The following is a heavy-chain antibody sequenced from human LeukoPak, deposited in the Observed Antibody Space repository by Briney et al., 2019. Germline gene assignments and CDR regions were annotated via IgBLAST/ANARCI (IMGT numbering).Heavy chain of an antibody. D-gene: IGHD1-26*01. CDR3: ATVGATTAGGSDF. CDR2: ISRYSGDT. J-gene: IGHJ4*02. CDR1: GYTFTDYN. Sequence: ASVKVSCKASGYTFTDYNMHWVRQAPGQGLEWMGWISRYSGDTNYAQTFQGRITLTRDTSITTAYMEVYSPRSDDTAIYYCATVGATTAGGSDFWGQGTLVTVSS. V-gene: IGHV1-2*02.